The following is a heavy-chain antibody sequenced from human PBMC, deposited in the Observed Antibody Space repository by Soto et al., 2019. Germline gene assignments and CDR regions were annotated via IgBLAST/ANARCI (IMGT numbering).Heavy chain of an antibody. CDR3: ARDFGATHDY. J-gene: IGHJ4*02. CDR2: ISYDGSNK. Sequence: GGSLRLSCAASGFTFSSYGMHWVRQAPGKGLEWVAVISYDGSNKYYADSVKGRFTISRDNSKNTLYLQMNSLRAEDTAVYYCARDFGATHDYWGQGTLVTVSS. D-gene: IGHD1-26*01. CDR1: GFTFSSYG. V-gene: IGHV3-30*03.